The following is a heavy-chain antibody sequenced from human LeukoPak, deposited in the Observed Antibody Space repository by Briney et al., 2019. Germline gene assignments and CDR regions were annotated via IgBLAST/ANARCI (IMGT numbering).Heavy chain of an antibody. CDR3: ARGSGSPAGFDF. Sequence: PSETLSLTCTVSVGSISSSSYYWGWIRQPPGKGLEWIGSIYYTGSTYYNPSLKSRVTISVDTSKNQFSLKLTSVTAADTAVYYCARGSGSPAGFDFWGQGTLVTVSS. CDR1: VGSISSSSYY. J-gene: IGHJ4*02. V-gene: IGHV4-39*01. CDR2: IYYTGST. D-gene: IGHD3-10*01.